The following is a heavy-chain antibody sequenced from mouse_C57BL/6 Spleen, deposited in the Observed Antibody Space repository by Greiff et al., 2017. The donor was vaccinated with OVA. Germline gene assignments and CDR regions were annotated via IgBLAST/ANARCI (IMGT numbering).Heavy chain of an antibody. J-gene: IGHJ3*01. D-gene: IGHD3-2*02. Sequence: EVKLMESGAELVRPGASVKLSCTASGFNIKDYYMHWVKQRPEQGLEWIGRIDPEDGDTEYAPKFQGKATMTADTSSNTAYLQLSSLTSEDTAVYYCTTGQLRLRAWFAYWGQGTLVTVSA. CDR3: TTGQLRLRAWFAY. CDR1: GFNIKDYY. CDR2: IDPEDGDT. V-gene: IGHV14-1*01.